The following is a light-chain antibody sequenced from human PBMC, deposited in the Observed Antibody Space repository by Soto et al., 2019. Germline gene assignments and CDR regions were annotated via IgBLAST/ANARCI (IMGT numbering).Light chain of an antibody. CDR3: QQRSNWPPWVT. CDR1: QSVSSY. CDR2: DAS. J-gene: IGKJ5*01. Sequence: EIVLTQSPATLSLSPGERATLSCRASQSVSSYLAWYQQKPGQAPRLLIYDASNRATGIPARFSGSGSGTNFPLTISSLGPEDFAVYYCQQRSNWPPWVTFGQGTRLEIK. V-gene: IGKV3-11*01.